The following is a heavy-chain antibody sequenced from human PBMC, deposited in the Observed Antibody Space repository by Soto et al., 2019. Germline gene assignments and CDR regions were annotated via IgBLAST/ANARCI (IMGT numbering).Heavy chain of an antibody. V-gene: IGHV1-18*01. D-gene: IGHD3-3*01. Sequence: QVQLVQSGAEVKKPGASVKVSCKASGYTFTSYGISWVRQAPGQGLEWMGWISAYNGNTNYAQKLQGRVTMTTDTSTSKAYMELRSLRSDDTAVYYCARSTYDFWSGYYIAYYYYYMDVWGKGTTVTVSS. CDR3: ARSTYDFWSGYYIAYYYYYMDV. J-gene: IGHJ6*03. CDR1: GYTFTSYG. CDR2: ISAYNGNT.